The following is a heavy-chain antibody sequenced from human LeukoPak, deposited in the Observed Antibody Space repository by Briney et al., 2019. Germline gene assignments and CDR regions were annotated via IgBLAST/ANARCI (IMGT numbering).Heavy chain of an antibody. D-gene: IGHD2-2*01. V-gene: IGHV1-69*05. CDR3: ARGPYVRYQLLYYFDY. CDR2: IIPIFGTA. CDR1: GGTFSSYA. J-gene: IGHJ4*02. Sequence: SVKVSCKASGGTFSSYAISWVRQAPGQGLEWMGGIIPIFGTANYAQKFQGRVTITTDESTSTAYMEPSSLRSEDTAVYYWARGPYVRYQLLYYFDYWGRGTLVTVSS.